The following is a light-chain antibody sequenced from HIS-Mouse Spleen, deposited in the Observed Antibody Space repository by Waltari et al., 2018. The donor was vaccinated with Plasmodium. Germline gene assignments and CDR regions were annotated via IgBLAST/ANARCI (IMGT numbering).Light chain of an antibody. CDR2: GAS. V-gene: IGKV3-15*01. J-gene: IGKJ3*01. CDR1: QSVSSN. CDR3: QQYNNWSFT. Sequence: EIVMTQSPATLSVSPGKRAPLSCRASQSVSSNLAWYQQKPGQAPRLLIYGASTRATGIPARFSGSGSGTEFTLTISSLQSEDFAVYYCQQYNNWSFTFGPGTKVDIK.